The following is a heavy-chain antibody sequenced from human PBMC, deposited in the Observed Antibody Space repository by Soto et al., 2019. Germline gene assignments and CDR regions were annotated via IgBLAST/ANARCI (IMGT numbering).Heavy chain of an antibody. J-gene: IGHJ6*02. CDR3: AKDGSGSSSIYYSPYGMDV. CDR1: GFTFSSYA. V-gene: IGHV3-23*01. CDR2: ISGSGGST. Sequence: GGSLRLSCAASGFTFSSYAMSWVRQAPGKGLEWVSAISGSGGSTYYADSVKGRFTISRDNSKNTLYLQMNSLRAEDTAVYYCAKDGSGSSSIYYSPYGMDVWGPAPTVTVS. D-gene: IGHD6-13*01.